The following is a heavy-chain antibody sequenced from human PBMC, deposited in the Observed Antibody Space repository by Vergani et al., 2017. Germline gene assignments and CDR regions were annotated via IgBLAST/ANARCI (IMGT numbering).Heavy chain of an antibody. CDR1: GYTFTSYG. D-gene: IGHD6-13*01. CDR3: ARSSGRIAAAGSPYYYYYMDV. V-gene: IGHV1-69*13. Sequence: QVQLVQSGAEVKKPGASVKVSCKASGYTFTSYGISWVRQAPGQGLEWMGWIIPIFGTANYAQKFQGRVTITADESTSTAYMELSSLRSEDTAVYYCARSSGRIAAAGSPYYYYYMDVWGKGTTVTVSS. J-gene: IGHJ6*03. CDR2: IIPIFGTA.